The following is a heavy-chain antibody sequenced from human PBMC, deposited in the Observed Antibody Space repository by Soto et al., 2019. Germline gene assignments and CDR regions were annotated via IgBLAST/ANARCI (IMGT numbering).Heavy chain of an antibody. J-gene: IGHJ6*02. CDR2: IIPIFGTA. CDR1: GGTFSSYA. V-gene: IGHV1-69*13. D-gene: IGHD3-3*01. CDR3: ARILAIFGVVTAPYYYYGMDV. Sequence: SVKVSCKASGGTFSSYAISWVRQAPGQGLEWMGGIIPIFGTANYAQKFQGRVTITADESTSTAYMELSSLRSEDTAVYYCARILAIFGVVTAPYYYYGMDVWGQGTTVTVSS.